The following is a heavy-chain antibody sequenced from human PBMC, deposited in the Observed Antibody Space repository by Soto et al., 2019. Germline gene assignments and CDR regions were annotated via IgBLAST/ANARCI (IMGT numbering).Heavy chain of an antibody. Sequence: EVQLLESGGGLVQPGGSLRLSCAASGCTFSNYAMTWVRQAPGKGLEWVSGVSDSGRSTYYADSVKGRFTISRDNSKNMLYLQMNSLRGDDTAVYYCAQRGGSGYYGAFDYWGQGALVTVSS. V-gene: IGHV3-23*01. D-gene: IGHD3-22*01. CDR1: GCTFSNYA. CDR2: VSDSGRST. CDR3: AQRGGSGYYGAFDY. J-gene: IGHJ4*02.